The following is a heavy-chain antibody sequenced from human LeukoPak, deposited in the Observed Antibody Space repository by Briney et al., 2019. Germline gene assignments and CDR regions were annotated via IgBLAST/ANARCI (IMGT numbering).Heavy chain of an antibody. J-gene: IGHJ4*02. CDR2: IRSKAYGGTT. CDR1: GFTFGDYA. D-gene: IGHD1-26*01. V-gene: IGHV3-49*01. Sequence: GGSLRLSCTASGFTFGDYAMSWFRQAPGKGLEWVGFIRSKAYGGTTEYTASVKGRFTISRDDSKSIAYLQMNSLKTEDTAVYYCTRVVGAIQYGRVDYWGQGTLVTVSS. CDR3: TRVVGAIQYGRVDY.